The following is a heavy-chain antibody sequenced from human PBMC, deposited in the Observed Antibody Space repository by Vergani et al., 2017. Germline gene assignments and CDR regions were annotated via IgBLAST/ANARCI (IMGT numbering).Heavy chain of an antibody. D-gene: IGHD3-10*01. Sequence: QVQLQQWGAGLLKPSETLSLTCAVYGGSFSGYYWSWIRQPPGKGLEWIGEINHSGSTNYNPSLKSRVTISVDTSKTQFSLKLSSVTAADTAVYYCARAGSYWYFDLWGRGTLVTVSS. CDR1: GGSFSGYY. CDR3: ARAGSYWYFDL. CDR2: INHSGST. V-gene: IGHV4-34*01. J-gene: IGHJ2*01.